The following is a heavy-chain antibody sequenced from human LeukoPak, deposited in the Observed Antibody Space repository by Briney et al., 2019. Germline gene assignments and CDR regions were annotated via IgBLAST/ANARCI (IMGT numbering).Heavy chain of an antibody. J-gene: IGHJ4*02. V-gene: IGHV3-7*01. D-gene: IGHD4-11*01. CDR3: VRDLHYSRLDY. Sequence: GGSLRLSCAVSGLSFSTSRMDWVRQAPGKGLEWVASINPDESEKYSAGSVKGRFTISRDNAKNSLFLQMENLRVEDTAFYYCVRDLHYSRLDYWGQGMLVAVSS. CDR2: INPDESEK. CDR1: GLSFSTSR.